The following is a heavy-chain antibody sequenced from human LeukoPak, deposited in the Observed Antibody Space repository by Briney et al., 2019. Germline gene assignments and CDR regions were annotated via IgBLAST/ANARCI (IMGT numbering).Heavy chain of an antibody. Sequence: GGSLSLSCAASGFTFSVYWMHWARQAPGKGLVWLSRINKDGSSTTYADSVKGRFTISRDNAKNTLYLQMNSLRAEDTAIYYCVRGIEVAGTFSWFDPWGQGNLVTVSS. D-gene: IGHD6-19*01. V-gene: IGHV3-74*01. J-gene: IGHJ5*02. CDR1: GFTFSVYW. CDR3: VRGIEVAGTFSWFDP. CDR2: INKDGSST.